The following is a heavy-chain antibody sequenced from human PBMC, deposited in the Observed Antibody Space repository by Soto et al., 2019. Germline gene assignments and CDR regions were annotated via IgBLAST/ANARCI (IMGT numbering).Heavy chain of an antibody. V-gene: IGHV4-61*01. CDR1: AGSLSNKTYY. CDR2: VYYSGTT. J-gene: IGHJ4*02. D-gene: IGHD4-17*01. Sequence: PSQTLSPTCSLSAGSLSNKTYYWSWIRQPPGKRLEWIGYVYYSGTTNYNPSLKTRVTISVDLSQNQFSLRLSSVTTADTALYYCARTTAVPNTLRSRYFFDYWGQGTLVTVSS. CDR3: ARTTAVPNTLRSRYFFDY.